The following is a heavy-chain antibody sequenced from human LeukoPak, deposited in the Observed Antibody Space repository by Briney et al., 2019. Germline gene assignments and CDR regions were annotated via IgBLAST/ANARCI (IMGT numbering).Heavy chain of an antibody. V-gene: IGHV3-30*04. CDR1: GFNFLSYS. Sequence: SGGSLRLSCAGSGFNFLSYSMNWVRQTPGKGLEGVAFTSYDGSNTNYADSVKGRFTISRDNSKNTLYLQMDSLRNDDAAVYYCASTAGIASSGRGGYFDYWGQGTLVTVSS. D-gene: IGHD6-13*01. J-gene: IGHJ4*02. CDR2: TSYDGSNT. CDR3: ASTAGIASSGRGGYFDY.